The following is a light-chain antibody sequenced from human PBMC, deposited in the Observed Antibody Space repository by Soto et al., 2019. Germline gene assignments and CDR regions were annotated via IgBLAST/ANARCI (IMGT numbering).Light chain of an antibody. CDR1: QTISTY. J-gene: IGKJ2*01. CDR2: AAS. CDR3: QKSSSIPYT. V-gene: IGKV1-39*01. Sequence: DIQMTQSPSSLSASVGDRVTITCRASQTISTYLNWYQPNPGKAPKLLIYAASNLQNGVPSRFSGSGSGTAFTLTISSLQPEDFATYDGQKSSSIPYTFGQGTKLEIK.